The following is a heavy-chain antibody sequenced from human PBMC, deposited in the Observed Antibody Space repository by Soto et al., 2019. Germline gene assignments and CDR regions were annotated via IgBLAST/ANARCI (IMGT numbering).Heavy chain of an antibody. CDR2: IIPIFGTA. D-gene: IGHD4-17*01. J-gene: IGHJ6*02. V-gene: IGHV1-69*01. CDR3: ATAGPHYGVFYYYYGMDV. Sequence: QVQLVQSGAEVKKPGSSVKVSCKASGGTFSSYAISWVRQAPGQGLEWMGGIIPIFGTANYAQKFQGRVTITADESTSTAYMELSSLRSEDTAVYYCATAGPHYGVFYYYYGMDVWGHGTTVTVSS. CDR1: GGTFSSYA.